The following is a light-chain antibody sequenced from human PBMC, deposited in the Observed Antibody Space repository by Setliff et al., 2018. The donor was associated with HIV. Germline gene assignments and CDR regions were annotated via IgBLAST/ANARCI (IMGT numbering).Light chain of an antibody. CDR1: SSDVGNYDY. Sequence: QSALAQPASVSGSPGQSVTISCTGTSSDVGNYDYVSWYQQYPGKAPKVLIYDVNKRPSGVPDRFSGSKSGNTASLTISGLQAEDEADYYCCSFAGSFTSLYVFGTGTKSPS. CDR2: DVN. V-gene: IGLV2-11*01. J-gene: IGLJ1*01. CDR3: CSFAGSFTSLYV.